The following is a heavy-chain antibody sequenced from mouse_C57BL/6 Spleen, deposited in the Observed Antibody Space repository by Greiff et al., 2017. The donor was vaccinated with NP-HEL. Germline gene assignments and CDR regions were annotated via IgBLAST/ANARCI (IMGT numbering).Heavy chain of an antibody. D-gene: IGHD1-1*01. CDR1: GYTFTDYN. CDR2: INPNNGGT. Sequence: EVQLQQSGPELVKPGASVKIPCKASGYTFTDYNMDWVKQSHGKSLEWIGDINPNNGGTIYNQKFKGKATLTVDKSSSTAYMELRSLTSEDTAVYYCARRYYGHWYFDVWGTGTTVTVSS. V-gene: IGHV1-18*01. J-gene: IGHJ1*03. CDR3: ARRYYGHWYFDV.